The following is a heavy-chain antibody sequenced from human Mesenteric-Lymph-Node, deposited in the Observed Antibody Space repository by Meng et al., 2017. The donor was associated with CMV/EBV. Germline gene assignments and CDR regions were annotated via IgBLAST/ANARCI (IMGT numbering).Heavy chain of an antibody. CDR1: GFIFADYT. V-gene: IGHV3-9*01. Sequence: GGSLRLSCAASGFIFADYTMHWVRQAPGKGLEWVAGITWNSGNIEYADSVKGRFTISRDNAKNSLYLQMNSLRAEDTAVYYCAKRSDVSGFTIKGYFDYWGQGTLVTVSS. CDR2: ITWNSGNI. J-gene: IGHJ4*02. CDR3: AKRSDVSGFTIKGYFDY. D-gene: IGHD3-22*01.